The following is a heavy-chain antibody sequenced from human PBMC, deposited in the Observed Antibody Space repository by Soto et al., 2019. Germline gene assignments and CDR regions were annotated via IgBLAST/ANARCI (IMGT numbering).Heavy chain of an antibody. Sequence: ASVKVSCKASGYTFTSYDINWVRQATGQGLEWMGWMNPNSGNTGYAQKFQGRVTMTRNTSISTAYMELSSLRSEDTAVYYCASASSHAYYFDYWGQGTLVTVSS. D-gene: IGHD6-6*01. J-gene: IGHJ4*02. V-gene: IGHV1-8*01. CDR1: GYTFTSYD. CDR3: ASASSHAYYFDY. CDR2: MNPNSGNT.